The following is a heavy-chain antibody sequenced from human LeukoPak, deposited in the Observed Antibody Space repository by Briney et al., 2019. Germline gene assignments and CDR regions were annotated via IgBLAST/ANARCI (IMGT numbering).Heavy chain of an antibody. V-gene: IGHV3-48*03. D-gene: IGHD5-18*01. CDR1: GFTFSSYE. Sequence: GGSLRLSCAASGFTFSSYEMNWVRQAPGRGLEWISYISSSGGTIYYADSVKGRFTISRDNAKNSLYLQMNSLRAEDTAVYYCARPAGGYSYGLDYWGQGTLVTVSS. CDR3: ARPAGGYSYGLDY. J-gene: IGHJ4*02. CDR2: ISSSGGTI.